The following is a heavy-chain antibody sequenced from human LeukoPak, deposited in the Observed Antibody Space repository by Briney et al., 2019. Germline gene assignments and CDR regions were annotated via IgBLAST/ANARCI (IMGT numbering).Heavy chain of an antibody. D-gene: IGHD2-21*02. J-gene: IGHJ3*02. V-gene: IGHV4-59*01. CDR3: ARKVTRKGDDAFDI. CDR2: IYYSGGT. Sequence: SETLSLTCTVSGDSISSYYWSWIRQPPGRGLEWIGYIYYSGGTNYNPSLKSRVTISIDTSKNQFSLKLSSVTAADTAVYYCARKVTRKGDDAFDIWGQGTMVTVSS. CDR1: GDSISSYY.